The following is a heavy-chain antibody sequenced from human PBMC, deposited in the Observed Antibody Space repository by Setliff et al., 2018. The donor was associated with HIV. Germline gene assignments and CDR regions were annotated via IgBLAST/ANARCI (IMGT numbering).Heavy chain of an antibody. CDR1: GFAFTNYG. CDR2: ISAYSGET. J-gene: IGHJ4*02. D-gene: IGHD3-10*01. CDR3: ARGWDYGVRKPED. V-gene: IGHV1-18*01. Sequence: ASVKVSCKTSGFAFTNYGFTWVRQAPGQGLEWMGWISAYSGETFSTLKFRDRVTLTTDTSTNTAHMELRSLTYGDTAVYSCARGWDYGVRKPEDWGQGTLVTVSS.